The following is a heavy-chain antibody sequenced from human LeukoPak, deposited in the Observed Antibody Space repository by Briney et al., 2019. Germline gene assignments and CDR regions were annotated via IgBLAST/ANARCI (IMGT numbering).Heavy chain of an antibody. CDR3: ARGGSVIVVVPAAMARTGNYYYGMDV. V-gene: IGHV1-8*01. CDR1: GYTFTSYD. Sequence: SVKVSCKASGYTFTSYDINWVRQATGQGLEWMGWMNPNSGNTGYAQKFQGRVTMTRNTSISTAYMELSSLRSEDTAVYYCARGGSVIVVVPAAMARTGNYYYGMDVWGQGTTVTVSS. J-gene: IGHJ6*02. CDR2: MNPNSGNT. D-gene: IGHD2-2*01.